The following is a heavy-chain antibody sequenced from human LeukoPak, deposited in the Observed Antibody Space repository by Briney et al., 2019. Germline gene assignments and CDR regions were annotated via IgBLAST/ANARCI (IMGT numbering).Heavy chain of an antibody. CDR3: AKGPNFGSWRALDY. V-gene: IGHV3-23*01. Sequence: GGSLRLSCAASGFTFSIYAMSWVRQAPGKGLEWVSTISGSGGSTYYADSVKGRFTISRDKPRNTLYLQLNSLRVDDTAVHYCAKGPNFGSWRALDYWGQGSLVTVSS. J-gene: IGHJ4*02. CDR1: GFTFSIYA. CDR2: ISGSGGST. D-gene: IGHD3-10*01.